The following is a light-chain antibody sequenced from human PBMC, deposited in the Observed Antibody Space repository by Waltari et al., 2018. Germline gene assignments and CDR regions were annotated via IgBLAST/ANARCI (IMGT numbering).Light chain of an antibody. J-gene: IGKJ1*01. Sequence: EIVLTQSPGTLSLSPGERPTLSCRASQSVGRSLAWYQQNPGQAPRPLLYGASSTATGLRDRFSGVGSGTDFSLTISRLEPEDFAAYHCQHYVSLPVTFGQGTKVEIK. CDR1: QSVGRS. CDR2: GAS. V-gene: IGKV3-20*01. CDR3: QHYVSLPVT.